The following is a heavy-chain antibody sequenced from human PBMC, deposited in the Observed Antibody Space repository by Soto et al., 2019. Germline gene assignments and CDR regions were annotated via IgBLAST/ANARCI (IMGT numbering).Heavy chain of an antibody. V-gene: IGHV4-59*01. J-gene: IGHJ4*02. CDR1: GGSISSYY. D-gene: IGHD2-15*01. Sequence: QVQLQESGPGLVKPSETLSLTCTVSGGSISSYYWSWIRQPPGKGLEWIGYIYYSGSTNYNPSLTCRVTMSVDTSKNQFSRKLSSVTAADTAVYYCASGGRAYCSGGSCYDLFDYWGQGTLVTVSS. CDR3: ASGGRAYCSGGSCYDLFDY. CDR2: IYYSGST.